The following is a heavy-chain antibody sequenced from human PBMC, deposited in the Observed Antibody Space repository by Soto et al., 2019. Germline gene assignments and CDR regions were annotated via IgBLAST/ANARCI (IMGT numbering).Heavy chain of an antibody. CDR1: GFTFSSYW. CDR2: IKQDGSEK. J-gene: IGHJ4*02. D-gene: IGHD6-19*01. CDR3: ASDNSSGWYAFGY. V-gene: IGHV3-7*05. Sequence: GGSLRLSCAASGFTFSSYWMSWVRQAPGKGLEWVANIKQDGSEKYYVDSVKGRFTISRDNAKNSLYLQMNSLRAEDTAVYYCASDNSSGWYAFGYWGQGTLVTVSS.